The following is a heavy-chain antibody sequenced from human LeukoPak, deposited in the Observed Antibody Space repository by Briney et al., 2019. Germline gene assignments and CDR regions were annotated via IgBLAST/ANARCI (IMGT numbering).Heavy chain of an antibody. D-gene: IGHD3-9*01. J-gene: IGHJ4*02. Sequence: GGSLRLSCAASGFTFSTFAMIWVRQPPGKGLEWVSGISGSGGNTYYADSVKGRFTISRDNSKNTLYLQMNSLRAEDTAVYYCAKVINTYYDILTGYSFDYWGQGTLVTVSS. CDR2: ISGSGGNT. CDR3: AKVINTYYDILTGYSFDY. V-gene: IGHV3-23*01. CDR1: GFTFSTFA.